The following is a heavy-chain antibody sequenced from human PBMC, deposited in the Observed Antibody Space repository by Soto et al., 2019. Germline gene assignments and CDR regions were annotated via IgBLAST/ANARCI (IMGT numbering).Heavy chain of an antibody. CDR1: GFTFSSYA. CDR3: AKGPYYYDSSGFEKNYFDY. D-gene: IGHD3-22*01. V-gene: IGHV3-30-3*01. Sequence: GGSLRLSCAASGFTFSSYAMHWVRQAPGKGLEWVAVISYDGSNKYYADSVKGRFTISRDNSKNTLYLQMNSLRAEDTALYYCAKGPYYYDSSGFEKNYFDYWGQGTLVTAPQ. CDR2: ISYDGSNK. J-gene: IGHJ4*02.